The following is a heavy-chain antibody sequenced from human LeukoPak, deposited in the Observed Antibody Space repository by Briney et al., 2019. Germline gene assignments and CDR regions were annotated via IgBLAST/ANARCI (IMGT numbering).Heavy chain of an antibody. CDR3: AALYYFDSSGYPYFDY. V-gene: IGHV2-5*02. CDR2: IYWDDDK. CDR1: GFSLSTSGVG. Sequence: ESGPTLVNPPQTLTLTCTFSGFSLSTSGVGVGWIRQPPGKALEWLALIYWDDDKRYSPSLKSRLTITKDTSKNEVVLTMTNMDPVDTATYHCAALYYFDSSGYPYFDYWGQGTLVTVSS. D-gene: IGHD3-22*01. J-gene: IGHJ4*02.